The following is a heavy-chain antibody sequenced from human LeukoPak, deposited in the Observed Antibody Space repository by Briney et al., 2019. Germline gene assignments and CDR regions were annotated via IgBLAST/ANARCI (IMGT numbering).Heavy chain of an antibody. Sequence: TGGSLRLSCAASGFSFSVYSLSWVRHAPGKGLEWVSVIYSGGSTYYADSVKGRFTISRDNSKNTLYLQMNSLRAEDTAVYYCAGDGYSSSWSSYYYYMDVWGKGTTVTVSS. CDR2: IYSGGST. D-gene: IGHD6-13*01. CDR1: GFSFSVYS. J-gene: IGHJ6*03. CDR3: AGDGYSSSWSSYYYYMDV. V-gene: IGHV3-66*02.